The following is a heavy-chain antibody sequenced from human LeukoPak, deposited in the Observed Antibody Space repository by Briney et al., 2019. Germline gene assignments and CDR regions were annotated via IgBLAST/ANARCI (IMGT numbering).Heavy chain of an antibody. J-gene: IGHJ6*03. D-gene: IGHD6-19*01. CDR2: ISSSGSTI. V-gene: IGHV3-48*03. CDR1: GFTFSSYE. Sequence: GGSLRLSCAASGFTFSSYEMNWVRQAPGKGLEWVSYISSSGSTIYYADSVKGRFTISRDNAKNSLYLPMNSLRAEDTAVYYCARAVAGKYYYYYMDVWGKGTTVTVSS. CDR3: ARAVAGKYYYYYMDV.